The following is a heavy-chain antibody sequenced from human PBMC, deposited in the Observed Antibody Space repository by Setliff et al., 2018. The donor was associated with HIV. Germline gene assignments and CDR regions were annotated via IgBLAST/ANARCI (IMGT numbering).Heavy chain of an antibody. CDR3: ATTHHYARSGYYG. D-gene: IGHD3-22*01. Sequence: GESLKISCAASGFTFSSFGMHWVRQAPGKGLEWVSFIQYDGSNKYYAESVKGRFTISRDNSKSTLYLQRNSLRPEDRAVYYCATTHHYARSGYYGWGQGTLGTVSS. V-gene: IGHV3-30*02. J-gene: IGHJ4*02. CDR1: GFTFSSFG. CDR2: IQYDGSNK.